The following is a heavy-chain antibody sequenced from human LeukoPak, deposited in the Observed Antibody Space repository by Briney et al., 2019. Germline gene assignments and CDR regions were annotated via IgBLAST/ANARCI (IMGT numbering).Heavy chain of an antibody. D-gene: IGHD3-3*01. V-gene: IGHV3-74*01. CDR1: GFTFSSYW. J-gene: IGHJ3*02. CDR2: INSDGSST. Sequence: PGGSLRLSCAASGFTFSSYWMHWVRQAPGKGLVWVSRINSDGSSTSYADSVKGRFTISRDSAKNTLYLQMNSLRAEDTAVYYCALGSYYDFWSGYYFKAFDIWGQGTMVTVSS. CDR3: ALGSYYDFWSGYYFKAFDI.